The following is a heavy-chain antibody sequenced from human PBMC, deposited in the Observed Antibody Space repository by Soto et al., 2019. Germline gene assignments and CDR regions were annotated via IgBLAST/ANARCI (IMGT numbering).Heavy chain of an antibody. Sequence: GASVKVSCKLSGYVLIEVCINWVRQSPGKGFEWMGGFDPERGETVYAERFKGRDNMTEDTSTGTDYIELHNLTFEDSAVYYCAIPDTERQWVGPIMFDYWGQGTLVTVSS. V-gene: IGHV1-24*01. CDR1: GYVLIEVC. J-gene: IGHJ4*02. CDR2: FDPERGET. D-gene: IGHD6-19*01. CDR3: AIPDTERQWVGPIMFDY.